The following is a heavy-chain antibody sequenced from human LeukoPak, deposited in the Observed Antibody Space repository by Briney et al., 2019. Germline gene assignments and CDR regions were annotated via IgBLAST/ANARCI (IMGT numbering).Heavy chain of an antibody. D-gene: IGHD4-17*01. V-gene: IGHV3-30*02. Sequence: PGGSLRLSCAASGFTFSYRGVHWVRQAPGKGLQWVAFIRKDGSNEYYADSVKGRFTISRDNSKKMLFLQMTSLRPEDTAVYYCASGAPLSFDYWGQGTLVTVSS. CDR1: GFTFSYRG. CDR3: ASGAPLSFDY. J-gene: IGHJ4*02. CDR2: IRKDGSNE.